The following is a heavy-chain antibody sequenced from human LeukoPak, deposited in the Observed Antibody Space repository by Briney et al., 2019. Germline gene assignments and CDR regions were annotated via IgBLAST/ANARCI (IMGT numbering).Heavy chain of an antibody. V-gene: IGHV3-23*01. J-gene: IGHJ4*02. D-gene: IGHD1-26*01. CDR1: RFTFSSYA. CDR3: AKSGGEIVGATTDYFDY. CDR2: ISGSGGST. Sequence: GGSLRLSCAASRFTFSSYAMSWVRQAPGKGLEWVSAISGSGGSTYYADSVKGRFTISRDNSKNTLYLQMNSLRAEDTAVYYCAKSGGEIVGATTDYFDYWGQGALVTVSS.